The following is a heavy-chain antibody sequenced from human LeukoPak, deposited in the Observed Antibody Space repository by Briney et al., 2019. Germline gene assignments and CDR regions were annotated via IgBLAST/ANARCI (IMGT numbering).Heavy chain of an antibody. D-gene: IGHD3-22*01. CDR1: GFTFSSYG. V-gene: IGHV3-33*08. CDR2: IWYDGSNK. J-gene: IGHJ4*02. CDR3: ARDLLYYDSSGSFDY. Sequence: GGSLRLSCAASGFTFSSYGMHWVRQAPGKGLEWVAVIWYDGSNKYYADSVKGRFTISRDNSRNTLYLQMNSLRAEDTAVYYCARDLLYYDSSGSFDYWGQGTLVTVSS.